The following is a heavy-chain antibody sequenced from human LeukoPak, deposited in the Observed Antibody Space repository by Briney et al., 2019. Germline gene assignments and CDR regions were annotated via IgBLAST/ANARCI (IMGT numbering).Heavy chain of an antibody. CDR3: AELGITMIGGV. CDR2: ISGSGGST. V-gene: IGHV3-23*01. CDR1: GFTFSSYG. Sequence: GGTLRLSCAASGFTFSSYGMSWVRQAPGKGLEWVSAISGSGGSTYYADPVKGRFTISRDNSKNTLYLQMNSLRAEDTAVYYCAELGITMIGGVWGKGTTVTISS. D-gene: IGHD3-10*02. J-gene: IGHJ6*04.